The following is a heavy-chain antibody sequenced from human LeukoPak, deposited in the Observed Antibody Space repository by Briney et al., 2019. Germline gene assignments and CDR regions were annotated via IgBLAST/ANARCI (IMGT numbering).Heavy chain of an antibody. CDR3: ARGELSFDY. CDR2: IGGSGRST. Sequence: PGGSLRLSCAASGFTFNSYAMSWVRQAPGKGLEWVSGIGGSGRSTYYADSVKGRFTVSRDNSKNTLYLQMNSLRAEDTAVYYSARGELSFDYWGQGTLVTVSS. CDR1: GFTFNSYA. J-gene: IGHJ4*02. D-gene: IGHD1-26*01. V-gene: IGHV3-23*01.